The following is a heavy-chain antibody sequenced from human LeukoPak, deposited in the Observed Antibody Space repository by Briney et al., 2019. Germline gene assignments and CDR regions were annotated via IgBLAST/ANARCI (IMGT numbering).Heavy chain of an antibody. CDR2: ISYSGST. Sequence: SETLSLTCTVSGGSVSSGAYYWSWIRQLPGKGLEWIGYISYSGSTYYNPSLKSRLTISVDTSKNQFSLKLNSVTAADTAVYYCAGCYDSSGYFDYWGQGTLVTVSS. D-gene: IGHD3-22*01. V-gene: IGHV4-31*03. CDR1: GGSVSSGAYY. CDR3: AGCYDSSGYFDY. J-gene: IGHJ4*02.